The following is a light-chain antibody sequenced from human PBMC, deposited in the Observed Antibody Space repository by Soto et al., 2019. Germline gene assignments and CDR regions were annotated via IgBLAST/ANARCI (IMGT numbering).Light chain of an antibody. CDR1: SSDIGTYNY. CDR2: DVN. Sequence: QSALAQPPSASGSPGQSVTISCTGTSSDIGTYNYVSWYQHRPGKAPKLMIYDVNKRPSGVPERFSGSKSGNTASLTVSGLQADDEADYYCSSYAGSNNLVFGGGTKVTVL. J-gene: IGLJ3*02. V-gene: IGLV2-8*01. CDR3: SSYAGSNNLV.